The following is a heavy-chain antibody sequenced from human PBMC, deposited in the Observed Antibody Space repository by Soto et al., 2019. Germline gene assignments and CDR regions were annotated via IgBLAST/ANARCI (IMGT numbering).Heavy chain of an antibody. CDR3: AHKAVATGRFDY. V-gene: IGHV1-18*01. J-gene: IGHJ4*02. CDR1: GYTFTSYG. D-gene: IGHD6-19*01. Sequence: GASVKVSCKASGYTFTSYGISWVRRAPGQGLEWMGWISAYNGNTNYAQKLQGRVTMTTDTSTSTAYMELRSLRSDDTAVYYCAHKAVATGRFDYWGQGTLVTVSS. CDR2: ISAYNGNT.